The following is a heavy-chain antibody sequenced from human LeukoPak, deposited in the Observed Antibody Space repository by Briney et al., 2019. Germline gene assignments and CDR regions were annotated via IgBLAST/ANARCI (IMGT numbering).Heavy chain of an antibody. CDR1: GYSFTTYW. Sequence: GESLKISCKGSGYSFTTYWIAWVRQMPGKGLEWMGIIFPANPDTKYSPSFRGQVTISADKSISTAYLQLNSLKASDTAIYYCARTLHPPNLNWYFDYWGQGILVTVSS. CDR3: ARTLHPPNLNWYFDY. V-gene: IGHV5-51*01. CDR2: IFPANPDT. D-gene: IGHD1-1*01. J-gene: IGHJ4*02.